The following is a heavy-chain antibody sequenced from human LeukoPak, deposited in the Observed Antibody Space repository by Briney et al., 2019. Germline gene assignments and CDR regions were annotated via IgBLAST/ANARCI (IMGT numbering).Heavy chain of an antibody. Sequence: SETLSLTCAVYGGSFSGYYWSWIRQPPGKGLEWIGEINHSGSTNYNPSLKSRVTISVDTSKNQFSLKLSSVTAADTAVYYCARRRDLGTQTSIAARRTFRFDPWGQGTLVTVSS. CDR1: GGSFSGYY. CDR2: INHSGST. CDR3: ARRRDLGTQTSIAARRTFRFDP. V-gene: IGHV4-34*01. J-gene: IGHJ5*02. D-gene: IGHD6-6*01.